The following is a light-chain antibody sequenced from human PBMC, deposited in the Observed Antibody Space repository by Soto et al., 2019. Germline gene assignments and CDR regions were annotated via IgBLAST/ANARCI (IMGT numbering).Light chain of an antibody. CDR1: SSDVGGYNY. CDR2: DVS. J-gene: IGLJ2*01. V-gene: IGLV2-14*01. CDR3: SSYTSSSHVV. Sequence: QSALTQPASVSGSPGQSITISCTGTSSDVGGYNYVSWYQQHPGKAPKLMIYDVSNRPSGVSNRFSGSKSGNTASLTISGLQAEDEVDYYCSSYTSSSHVVFGGGTKLTVL.